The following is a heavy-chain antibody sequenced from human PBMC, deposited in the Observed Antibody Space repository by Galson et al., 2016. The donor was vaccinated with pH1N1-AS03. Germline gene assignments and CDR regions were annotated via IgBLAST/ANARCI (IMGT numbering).Heavy chain of an antibody. V-gene: IGHV3-74*01. CDR2: ISNDGRNV. J-gene: IGHJ6*02. Sequence: LRLSCAASGFTFSMSYMHWVRQAPGKGLEWVSRISNDGRNVRYADFVKGRFAVSRDNAKNTVFLQVNSLRADDTAVYFCARRNPNPNFAIWYQHDYGMDVWGQGTTVTVSS. CDR3: ARRNPNPNFAIWYQHDYGMDV. D-gene: IGHD2-2*01. CDR1: GFTFSMSY.